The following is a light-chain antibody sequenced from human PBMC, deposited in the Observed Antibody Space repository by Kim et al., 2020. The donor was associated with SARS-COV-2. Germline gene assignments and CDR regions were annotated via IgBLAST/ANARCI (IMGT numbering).Light chain of an antibody. V-gene: IGKV3-15*01. J-gene: IGKJ1*01. CDR1: QSVFSK. Sequence: RVMTQSPATMSVFPGERVTLSCRASQSVFSKLAWYQHKPGQPPRLLIYDSSTRATGIPARFNGSGSGTEFTLTISSLQSEDFAVYFCQQYDDWPGTFGQGTKVDIK. CDR3: QQYDDWPGT. CDR2: DSS.